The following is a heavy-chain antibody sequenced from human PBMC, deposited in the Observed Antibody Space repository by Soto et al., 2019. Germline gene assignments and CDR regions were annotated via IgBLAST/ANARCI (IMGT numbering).Heavy chain of an antibody. D-gene: IGHD2-15*01. Sequence: GGSLRLSCAASGFTFSSYSMNWVRQAPGKGLEWVSSISSSSSYIYYADSVKGRFTISRDNAKNSLYLQMNSLRAEDTAVYYCASTCSGGSCYVSVPPLWGQGTKVTVSS. J-gene: IGHJ6*02. V-gene: IGHV3-21*01. CDR2: ISSSSSYI. CDR3: ASTCSGGSCYVSVPPL. CDR1: GFTFSSYS.